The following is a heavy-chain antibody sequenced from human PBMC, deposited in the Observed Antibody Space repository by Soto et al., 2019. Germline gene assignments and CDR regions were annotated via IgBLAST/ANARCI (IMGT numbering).Heavy chain of an antibody. CDR2: ITGSGGKT. CDR3: AKEWTPKRAFDY. V-gene: IGHV3-23*01. Sequence: QPGGSLRLSCAASGFTSRSYAMRWVRQGPGKGLECVASITGSGGKTYYADSVKGRFTFSRDNSKNTLYLEMNSLRVDDTAVYDCAKEWTPKRAFDYWAQGTRVTVSS. CDR1: GFTSRSYA. D-gene: IGHD5-12*01. J-gene: IGHJ4*02.